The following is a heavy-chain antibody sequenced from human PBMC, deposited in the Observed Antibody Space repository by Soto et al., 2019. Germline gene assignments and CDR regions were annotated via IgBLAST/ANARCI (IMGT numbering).Heavy chain of an antibody. CDR3: ARSIAVAGIGY. CDR1: GYTFTSYA. Sequence: QVQLVQSGAEVKKPGASVKVSCKASGYTFTSYAMHWERQAPGQRLEWMGWINAGNGNTKYSQKFQGRVTITRDTSASTAYMELSSLRSEDTAVYYCARSIAVAGIGYWGQGTLVTVSS. D-gene: IGHD6-19*01. J-gene: IGHJ4*02. CDR2: INAGNGNT. V-gene: IGHV1-3*01.